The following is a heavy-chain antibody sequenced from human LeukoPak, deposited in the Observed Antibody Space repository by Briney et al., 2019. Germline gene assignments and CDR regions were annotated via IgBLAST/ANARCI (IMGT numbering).Heavy chain of an antibody. J-gene: IGHJ4*02. CDR1: GDSVSNGNYY. CDR2: IYYTGKT. Sequence: SETLSLTCTVSGDSVSNGNYYWSWLRQPPGKALEWIGYIYYTGKTYYNPSLEGRVTILVDTSRNHFSVKLSPVTAADTAVYYCARSQNYYGSGDYWSQGTLVTVSS. CDR3: ARSQNYYGSGDY. V-gene: IGHV4-61*03. D-gene: IGHD3-10*01.